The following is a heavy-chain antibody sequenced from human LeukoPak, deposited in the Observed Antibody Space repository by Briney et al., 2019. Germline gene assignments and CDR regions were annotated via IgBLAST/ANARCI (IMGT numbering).Heavy chain of an antibody. CDR1: GGSISSYY. Sequence: SETLSLTCTVSGGSISSYYWSWIRQPPGKGLEWIGYIYYSGSTNYNPSLKSRVTISVDTSKNQFSLKLSSVTAADTAVYYSARGGGRGRGRWYFDYWGQGTLVTASS. CDR3: ARGGGRGRGRWYFDY. D-gene: IGHD3-10*01. V-gene: IGHV4-59*01. CDR2: IYYSGST. J-gene: IGHJ4*02.